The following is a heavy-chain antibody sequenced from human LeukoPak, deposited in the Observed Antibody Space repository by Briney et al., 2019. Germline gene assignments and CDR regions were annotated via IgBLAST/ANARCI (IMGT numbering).Heavy chain of an antibody. CDR2: ISDSGDTT. J-gene: IGHJ4*02. D-gene: IGHD6-19*01. Sequence: PGGSLRLSCAASGFAFSGQAMGWVRQAPGKGLEWVSVISDSGDTTYYADSVKGRFTISRDNSKNTLYLQMSSLRAEDTAKYYCAKDARRSDGWYFFDHWGQGALVTVSS. CDR1: GFAFSGQA. CDR3: AKDARRSDGWYFFDH. V-gene: IGHV3-23*01.